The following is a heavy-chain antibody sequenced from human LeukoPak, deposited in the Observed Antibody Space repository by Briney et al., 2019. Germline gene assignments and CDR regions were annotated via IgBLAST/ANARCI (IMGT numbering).Heavy chain of an antibody. V-gene: IGHV3-21*01. CDR3: ARDLSGRDSSGYYRSFDC. CDR2: ISSSSNFI. Sequence: GGSLRLSCAASGFTFNTYSMNWVRQAPGKGLEWVSSISSSSNFIFYADSMKARFTISRDNAKNSLFLQMNSLRADDTAVYYCARDLSGRDSSGYYRSFDCWGQGTLVTVSS. D-gene: IGHD3-22*01. CDR1: GFTFNTYS. J-gene: IGHJ4*02.